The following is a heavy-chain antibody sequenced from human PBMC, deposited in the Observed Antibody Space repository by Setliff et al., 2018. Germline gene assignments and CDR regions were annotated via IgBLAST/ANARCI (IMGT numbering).Heavy chain of an antibody. CDR2: IIPIFGTA. V-gene: IGHV1-69*06. J-gene: IGHJ3*02. CDR3: AISTIFGVVSPTPDAFDI. Sequence: GASVKVSCKASGGTFSSYDISWVRQAPGQGLEWTGRIIPIFGTANYAQKFQGRVTITADKSTSTDYMELSRLRSEDTAVYYCAISTIFGVVSPTPDAFDIWGQGTMVTVSS. CDR1: GGTFSSYD. D-gene: IGHD3-3*01.